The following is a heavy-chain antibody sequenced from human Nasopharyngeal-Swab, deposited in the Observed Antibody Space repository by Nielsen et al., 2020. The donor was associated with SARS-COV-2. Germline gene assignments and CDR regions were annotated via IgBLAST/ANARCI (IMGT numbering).Heavy chain of an antibody. CDR2: ISPDGGDT. J-gene: IGHJ4*02. V-gene: IGHV3-11*03. D-gene: IGHD2-15*01. CDR1: GFTFSDFY. CDR3: ARTARLPVD. Sequence: GGSLRLSCAASGFTFSDFYMTWIRQAPGKGLEYISYISPDGGDTNYADSVKGRFTSSRDNAKNSLYLQMNSLRAEDTAVYYCARTARLPVDWGQGTLVTVSS.